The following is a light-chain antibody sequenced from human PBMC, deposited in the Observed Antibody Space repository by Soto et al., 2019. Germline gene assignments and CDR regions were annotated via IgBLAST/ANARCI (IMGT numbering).Light chain of an antibody. CDR3: QQRSNWPPEIT. J-gene: IGKJ5*01. CDR1: QSVLYSSNNKNY. V-gene: IGKV3-11*01. Sequence: DIVMTQSPDSLAVSLGERATINCKSSQSVLYSSNNKNYLDWYQQKPGQAPRLLIYDTSNRATGIPARFSGSGSGTGFTLTISSLEPEDFAVYYCQQRSNWPPEITFGQGTRLEIK. CDR2: DTS.